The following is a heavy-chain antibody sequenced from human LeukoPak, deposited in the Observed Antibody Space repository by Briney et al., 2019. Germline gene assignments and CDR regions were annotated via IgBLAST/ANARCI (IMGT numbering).Heavy chain of an antibody. CDR2: INHSGST. CDR3: AREARTSINYRSFDI. V-gene: IGHV4-34*01. Sequence: KPSETLSLTCAVYGGSFSGYYWSWIRQPPGEGLEWIGEINHSGSTNYNPSLKSRVTISVDTSKNQFSLKLSSVTAADTAVYYCAREARTSINYRSFDIWGQGTRVTVSS. J-gene: IGHJ3*02. D-gene: IGHD1-1*01. CDR1: GGSFSGYY.